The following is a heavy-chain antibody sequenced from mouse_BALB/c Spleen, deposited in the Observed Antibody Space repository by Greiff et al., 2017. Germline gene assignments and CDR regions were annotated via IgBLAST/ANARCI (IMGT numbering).Heavy chain of an antibody. CDR3: ARDGVYGNLSWFAY. J-gene: IGHJ3*01. V-gene: IGHV2-9*02. D-gene: IGHD2-1*01. CDR2: IWAGGST. Sequence: VQLQQSGPGLVAPSQSLSITCTVSGFSLTSYGVHWVRQPPGKGLEWLGVIWAGGSTNYNSALMSRLSISKDNSKSQVFLKMNSLQTDDTAMYYCARDGVYGNLSWFAYWGQGTLVTVSA. CDR1: GFSLTSYG.